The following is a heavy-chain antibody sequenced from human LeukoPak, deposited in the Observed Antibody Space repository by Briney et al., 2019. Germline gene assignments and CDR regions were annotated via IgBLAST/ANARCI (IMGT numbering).Heavy chain of an antibody. Sequence: PSETLSLTCTFSGGSISSYYWSWTRQPPGRGLEWIGYIYYSGTTNYNPPLKSRVTISVDTSKNQFSLKLSSVTAADTAVYYCASHFGSGFDYWGQGTLVTVSS. CDR2: IYYSGTT. CDR1: GGSISSYY. V-gene: IGHV4-59*01. J-gene: IGHJ4*02. D-gene: IGHD3-10*01. CDR3: ASHFGSGFDY.